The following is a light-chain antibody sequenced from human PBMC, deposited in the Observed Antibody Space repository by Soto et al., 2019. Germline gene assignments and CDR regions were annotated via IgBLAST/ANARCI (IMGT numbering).Light chain of an antibody. V-gene: IGLV1-40*01. CDR1: SSNIGAGYD. CDR3: CSYAGSNTLI. Sequence: QSVLTQPPSVSGAPGQRVTISCTGSSSNIGAGYDVHWYQQLPGTAPKLLIFEVNKRPSGVPDRFSASKSGNTASLTVSGLQAEDEADYYCCSYAGSNTLIFGGGTKLTVL. J-gene: IGLJ2*01. CDR2: EVN.